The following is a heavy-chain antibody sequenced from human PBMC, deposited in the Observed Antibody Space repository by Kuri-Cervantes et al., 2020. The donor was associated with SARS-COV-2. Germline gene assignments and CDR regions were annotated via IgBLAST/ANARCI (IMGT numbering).Heavy chain of an antibody. CDR1: GGSINNYY. CDR3: ARATSYCGGDCYIFDY. CDR2: ISDSGST. D-gene: IGHD2-21*01. V-gene: IGHV4-59*01. Sequence: GSLRLSCTVSGGSINNYYWSWIRQPPGKGLEWIGYISDSGSTNYNPSLKSRVTISVDTSKNQFSLRLNSVTAADTAVYYCARATSYCGGDCYIFDYWGQGTLVTVSS. J-gene: IGHJ4*02.